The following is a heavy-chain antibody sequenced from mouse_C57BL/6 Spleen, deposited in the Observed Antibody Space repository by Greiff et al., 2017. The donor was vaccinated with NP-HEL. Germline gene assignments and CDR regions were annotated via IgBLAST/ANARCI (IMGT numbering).Heavy chain of an antibody. CDR1: GFTFSSYG. J-gene: IGHJ2*01. Sequence: EVQLVESGGDLVKPGGSLKLSCAASGFTFSSYGMSWVRQTPDQRLEWVATISSGGSYTYYPASVKGRFTISRDNAKNTLYLQMSSLKSEDTAMYYCAGDYVNYFDYWGQGTTLTVSS. CDR2: ISSGGSYT. D-gene: IGHD2-4*01. CDR3: AGDYVNYFDY. V-gene: IGHV5-6*01.